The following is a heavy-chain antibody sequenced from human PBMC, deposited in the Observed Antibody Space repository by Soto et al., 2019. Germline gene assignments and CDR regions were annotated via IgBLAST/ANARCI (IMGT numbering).Heavy chain of an antibody. Sequence: SGPTLVNPTQTLTLTCTFSGFSLSTSGVGVGWIRQPPGKALEWLALIYWDDDKRYSPSLKSRLTITKDTSKNQVVLTMTNMAPVDTAQYYCAHRTVFRFLEAAHNWYFALWGRGTLATVSS. D-gene: IGHD3-3*01. CDR2: IYWDDDK. CDR3: AHRTVFRFLEAAHNWYFAL. V-gene: IGHV2-5*02. J-gene: IGHJ2*01. CDR1: GFSLSTSGVG.